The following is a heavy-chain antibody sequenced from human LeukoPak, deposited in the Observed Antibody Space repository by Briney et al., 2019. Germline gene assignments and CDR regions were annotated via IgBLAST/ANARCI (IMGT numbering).Heavy chain of an antibody. D-gene: IGHD3-3*01. Sequence: ASVKVSCKASGYTFTSYYMHWVRQAPGQGLEWMGIINPSGGSTSYAQKFQGRVTMTRDTSTSTVYMEPSSLRSEDTAVYYCARGGWGLGDFWSVYAFDIWGQGTMVTVSS. CDR1: GYTFTSYY. V-gene: IGHV1-46*01. J-gene: IGHJ3*02. CDR2: INPSGGST. CDR3: ARGGWGLGDFWSVYAFDI.